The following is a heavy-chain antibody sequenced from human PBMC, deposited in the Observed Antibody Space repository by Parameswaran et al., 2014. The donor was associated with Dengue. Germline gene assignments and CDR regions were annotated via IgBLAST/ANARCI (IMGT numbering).Heavy chain of an antibody. CDR3: ARVDDAFDI. V-gene: IGHV1-18*01. J-gene: IGHJ3*02. CDR2: ISAYNGNT. Sequence: WVRQAPGQGLEWMGWISAYNGNTNYAQKLQGRVTMTTDTSTSTAYMELRSLRSDDTAVYYCARVDDAFDIWGQGTMVTVSS.